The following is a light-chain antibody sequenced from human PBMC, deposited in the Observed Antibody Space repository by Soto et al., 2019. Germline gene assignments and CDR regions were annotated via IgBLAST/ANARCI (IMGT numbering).Light chain of an antibody. J-gene: IGKJ5*01. CDR2: DTS. Sequence: DIHMTQSPSSLSASVGDRVTITCQASQDVTDRLNWYQQKPGKAPNLLIYDTSNLNTGVPSRFSGSGSGTEFTFTITSLQPEDIATYYCQQYDDLPITFGQGTRLEIK. V-gene: IGKV1-33*01. CDR3: QQYDDLPIT. CDR1: QDVTDR.